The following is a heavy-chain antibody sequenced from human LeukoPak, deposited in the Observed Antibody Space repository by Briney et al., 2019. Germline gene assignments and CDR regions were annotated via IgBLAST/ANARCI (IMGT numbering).Heavy chain of an antibody. CDR1: GGTFSSFV. J-gene: IGHJ3*02. CDR2: IIPIFGTA. CDR3: ARSGGGGYSDPFDI. V-gene: IGHV1-69*05. Sequence: SVKVSCKVSGGTFSSFVINWVRQAPGQGLEWIGGIIPIFGTANSAQKFQGRVTITTDESTSTAYMGLSSLRSEDTAVYYCARSGGGGYSDPFDIWGQGTMVTVSS. D-gene: IGHD5-12*01.